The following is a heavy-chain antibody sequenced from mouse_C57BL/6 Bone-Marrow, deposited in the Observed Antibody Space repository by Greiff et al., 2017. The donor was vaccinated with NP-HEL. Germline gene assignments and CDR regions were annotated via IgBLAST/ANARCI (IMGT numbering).Heavy chain of an antibody. CDR3: VGGAWFAY. CDR1: GYTFTSYW. J-gene: IGHJ3*01. Sequence: QVQLQQPGAELVKPGASVKLSCKASGYTFTSYWMQWVKQRPGQGLEWIGEIDPSDSYTNYTQKFKGKATLTVDTSSSTAYMPLSSLTSEDSAVYYCVGGAWFAYWGQGTLVTVSA. D-gene: IGHD3-3*01. V-gene: IGHV1-50*01. CDR2: IDPSDSYT.